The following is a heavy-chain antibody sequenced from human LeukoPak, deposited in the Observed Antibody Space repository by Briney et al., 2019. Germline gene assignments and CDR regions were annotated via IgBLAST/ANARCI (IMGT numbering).Heavy chain of an antibody. CDR1: GFTFSDHH. D-gene: IGHD1-26*01. J-gene: IGHJ4*02. CDR3: ARVSISGSFYFDY. CDR2: TRNKARGYTT. Sequence: TGGSLRLSCAASGFTFSDHHIDWVRQAPGKGLEWVSRTRNKARGYTTEYAASVKGRFTISRDDSKNSLYLQMNSLQTEDTAVYYCARVSISGSFYFDYWGQGTLVTVSS. V-gene: IGHV3-72*01.